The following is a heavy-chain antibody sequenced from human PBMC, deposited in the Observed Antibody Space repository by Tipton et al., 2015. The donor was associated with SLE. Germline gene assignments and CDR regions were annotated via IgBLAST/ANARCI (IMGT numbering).Heavy chain of an antibody. V-gene: IGHV3-23*01. Sequence: FTFSRDNSKNALYLQMNSLRAEDTAVYYCAKDRADGYYGLDVWGQGTTVTVSS. D-gene: IGHD4/OR15-4a*01. J-gene: IGHJ6*02. CDR3: AKDRADGYYGLDV.